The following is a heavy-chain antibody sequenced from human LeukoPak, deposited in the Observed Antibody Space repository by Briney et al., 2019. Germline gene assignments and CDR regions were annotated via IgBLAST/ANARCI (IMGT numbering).Heavy chain of an antibody. CDR3: VRGYSFGPYGMDV. J-gene: IGHJ6*02. Sequence: PGGSRRLSCSASGFPLSTNAMHWVGKAQGKGLEYVSAISDSGGSTYYADSVKGRFTISRDNSKNTLYLQMSSLRAEDTAVYFCVRGYSFGPYGMDVWGQGTTVTVSS. CDR1: GFPLSTNA. V-gene: IGHV3-64D*09. CDR2: ISDSGGST. D-gene: IGHD2-15*01.